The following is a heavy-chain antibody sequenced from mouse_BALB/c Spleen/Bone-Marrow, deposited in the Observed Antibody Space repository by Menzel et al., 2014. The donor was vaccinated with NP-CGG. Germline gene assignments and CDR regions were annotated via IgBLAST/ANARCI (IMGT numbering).Heavy chain of an antibody. J-gene: IGHJ4*01. Sequence: EVNVVESGGGLVQPGGSRKLSCAASGFTFSSFGMHWVRQAPEKGLEWVAYISSGSSANYYADTVKGRFTISRDNPKNTLFLQMTSLRSEDTAMYYCARLTFPTATYYYAMDYWGQGTSVTVSS. V-gene: IGHV5-17*02. CDR2: ISSGSSAN. CDR3: ARLTFPTATYYYAMDY. CDR1: GFTFSSFG. D-gene: IGHD1-2*01.